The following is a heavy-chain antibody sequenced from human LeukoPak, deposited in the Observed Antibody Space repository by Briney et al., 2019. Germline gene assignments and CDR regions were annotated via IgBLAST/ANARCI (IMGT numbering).Heavy chain of an antibody. CDR3: AAAKFYKTSPFDY. V-gene: IGHV3-74*01. J-gene: IGHJ4*02. D-gene: IGHD2-2*01. Sequence: GGSLRLLCAASGFTLSYYWMHWVRQARGRGLVWVSRIDGGSTTNYAGSVKGRFTISRDNAKNTLYLEMSSLRPEDTAVYYCAAAKFYKTSPFDYWGQGTLVTVSS. CDR2: IDGGSTT. CDR1: GFTLSYYW.